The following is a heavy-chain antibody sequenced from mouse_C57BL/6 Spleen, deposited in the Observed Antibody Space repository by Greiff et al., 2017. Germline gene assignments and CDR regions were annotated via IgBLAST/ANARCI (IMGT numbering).Heavy chain of an antibody. J-gene: IGHJ2*01. Sequence: DVKLVESGPGLVKPSQSLSLTCSVTGYSITSGYYWNWIRQFPGNKLEWMGYISYDGSNKYNPSLKNRISITRDTSKNQFFLKLNSVTTEDTATXYCARGDGYYSYYFDYWGQGTTLTVSS. D-gene: IGHD2-3*01. CDR3: ARGDGYYSYYFDY. CDR2: ISYDGSN. V-gene: IGHV3-6*01. CDR1: GYSITSGYY.